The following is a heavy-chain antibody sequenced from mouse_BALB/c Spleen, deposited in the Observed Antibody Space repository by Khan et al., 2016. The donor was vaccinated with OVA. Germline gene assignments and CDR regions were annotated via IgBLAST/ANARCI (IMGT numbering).Heavy chain of an antibody. CDR1: GFSLSSYN. D-gene: IGHD2-14*01. Sequence: QVQLKQSGPGLVEPSQTLSLTCTVSGFSLSSYNIHWVRQPPAKSLEWLGMIRGCGGKDTYTTLKSRLSISKDNVKSQVVLKMNSLQTDDSAMYYCARAYYKYDGYYAMDYWGQGTSVTVSA. CDR2: IRGCGGK. J-gene: IGHJ4*01. V-gene: IGHV2-6-4*01. CDR3: ARAYYKYDGYYAMDY.